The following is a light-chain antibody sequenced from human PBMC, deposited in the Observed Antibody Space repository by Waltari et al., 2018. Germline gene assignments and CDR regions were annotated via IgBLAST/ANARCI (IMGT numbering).Light chain of an antibody. Sequence: FVLSQPHSVSESPVKTVTTSCTRRSGTFAAHYVPWYQRRPGSVPTIVIYKDNERPSGVPDRFSGSADRYSGSASLTISGLRAEDEADYCCQSYDNTNYVVFGGWTKLTVL. CDR1: SGTFAAHY. V-gene: IGLV6-57*03. J-gene: IGLJ2*01. CDR3: QSYDNTNYVV. CDR2: KDN.